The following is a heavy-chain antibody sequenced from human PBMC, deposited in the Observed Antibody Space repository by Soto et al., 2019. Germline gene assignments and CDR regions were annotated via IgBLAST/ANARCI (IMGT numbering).Heavy chain of an antibody. Sequence: PSETLSLTCAVYGGSFSGYYWSWIRQPPGKGLEWIGEINHSGSTNYNPSLKSRVTISVDTSKNQFSLKLSSVTAADTAVYYCARVVPSWGGRGPSPHAYCGQGTLVTVSS. CDR1: GGSFSGYY. V-gene: IGHV4-34*01. CDR3: ARVVPSWGGRGPSPHAY. D-gene: IGHD2-15*01. J-gene: IGHJ1*01. CDR2: INHSGST.